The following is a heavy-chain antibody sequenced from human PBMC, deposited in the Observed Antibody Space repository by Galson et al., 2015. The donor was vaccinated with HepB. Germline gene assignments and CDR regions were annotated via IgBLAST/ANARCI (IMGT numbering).Heavy chain of an antibody. CDR1: GGTFSSYA. D-gene: IGHD2-15*01. CDR3: ARGGDIVVVVAATQAHAFDI. J-gene: IGHJ3*02. Sequence: SVKVSCKASGGTFSSYAISWVRQAPGQGLEWMGGIIPIFGTANYAQKFQGRVTITADESTSTAYMELSSLRSEDTAVYYCARGGDIVVVVAATQAHAFDIWGQGTMGTVSS. CDR2: IIPIFGTA. V-gene: IGHV1-69*13.